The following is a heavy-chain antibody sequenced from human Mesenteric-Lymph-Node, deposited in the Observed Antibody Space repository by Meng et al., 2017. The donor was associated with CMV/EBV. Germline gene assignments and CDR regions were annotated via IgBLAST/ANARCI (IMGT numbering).Heavy chain of an antibody. J-gene: IGHJ6*02. V-gene: IGHV1-2*02. Sequence: ASVKVSCKASGYTFTGYYVHWVRQAPGQGLEWMGWISLNSGGIKYAQNFQGRVTMTRDTSITTAYMDLSRLRSDDTAVYYCASGRSASSYYYYGMDVWGPGTTVTVSS. CDR2: ISLNSGGI. CDR3: ASGRSASSYYYYGMDV. CDR1: GYTFTGYY. D-gene: IGHD2-15*01.